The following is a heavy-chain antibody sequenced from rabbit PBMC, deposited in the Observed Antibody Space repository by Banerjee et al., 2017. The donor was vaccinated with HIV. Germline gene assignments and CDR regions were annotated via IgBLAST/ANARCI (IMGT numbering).Heavy chain of an antibody. D-gene: IGHD4-1*01. CDR2: IDAGSSGNT. V-gene: IGHV1S45*01. Sequence: QEQLVESWGGLVQPEGSLTLTCTASGFSFSNSYYMCWVSQAPGKGLEWIGCIDAGSSGNTVYATWAKGRFTISKTSWTTVTLQMTSLTAADTATYFCARDLAGVIGWNFGLWGQGTLVTVS. J-gene: IGHJ4*01. CDR3: ARDLAGVIGWNFGL. CDR1: GFSFSNSYY.